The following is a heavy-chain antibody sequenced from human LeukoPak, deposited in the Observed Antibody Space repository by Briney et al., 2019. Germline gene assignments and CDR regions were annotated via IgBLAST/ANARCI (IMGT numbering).Heavy chain of an antibody. CDR2: VYYIGST. CDR1: GGSLSNYH. Sequence: SEALSLTCTVSGGSLSNYHCVYYIGSTNYNPSLRSRVTISMDTSKNQFSLNLSSVTAADTAVYYCARGAPVYSYFDLWGQGTLVTVSS. CDR3: ARGAPVYSYFDL. V-gene: IGHV4-59*08. D-gene: IGHD2-8*01. J-gene: IGHJ4*02.